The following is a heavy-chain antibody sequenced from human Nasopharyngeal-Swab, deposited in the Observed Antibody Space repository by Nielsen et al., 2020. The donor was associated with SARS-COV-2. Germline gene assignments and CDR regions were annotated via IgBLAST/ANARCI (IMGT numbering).Heavy chain of an antibody. D-gene: IGHD3-3*01. Sequence: GSLRLSCTVSGGSISSYYWSWIRQPPGKGLEWIGYIYYSGSTNYNPSLKSRVTISVDTSKNQFSLKLSSVTAADTAVYYCARDEPSTYYDFWSGSSGAFDIWGQGTMVTVSS. V-gene: IGHV4-59*01. CDR1: GGSISSYY. CDR2: IYYSGST. CDR3: ARDEPSTYYDFWSGSSGAFDI. J-gene: IGHJ3*02.